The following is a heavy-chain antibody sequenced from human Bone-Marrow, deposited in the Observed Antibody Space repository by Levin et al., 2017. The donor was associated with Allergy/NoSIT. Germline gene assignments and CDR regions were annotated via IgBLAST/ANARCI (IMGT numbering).Heavy chain of an antibody. V-gene: IGHV3-15*01. CDR1: GFTFTDAW. D-gene: IGHD1-26*01. CDR3: TSAGGNYWSF. J-gene: IGHJ4*02. Sequence: TGGSLRLSCAASGFTFTDAWMSWVRQAPGRGLEWVGRIKSKADGGATDYGAPVNGRFTISRDDSENTLHLQMNSLKTEDTAVYYCTSAGGNYWSFWGQGTLVTVSS. CDR2: IKSKADGGAT.